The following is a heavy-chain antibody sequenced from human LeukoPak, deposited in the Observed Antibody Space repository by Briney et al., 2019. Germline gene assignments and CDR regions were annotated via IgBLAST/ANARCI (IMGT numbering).Heavy chain of an antibody. Sequence: GGSLRLSCAASRFTFSNFSMHWVRQAPGQGLEWVAVFSDDGSNKFYADSVKGRFTISRDNSKNTLYLQMNSLRAEDTAFYYCAKDSHRTCWYYFDSWGQETLVTVSS. CDR1: RFTFSNFS. J-gene: IGHJ4*02. V-gene: IGHV3-30*18. CDR2: FSDDGSNK. CDR3: AKDSHRTCWYYFDS.